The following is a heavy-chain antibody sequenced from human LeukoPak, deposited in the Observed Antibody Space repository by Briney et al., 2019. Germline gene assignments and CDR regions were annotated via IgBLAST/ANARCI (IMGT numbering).Heavy chain of an antibody. Sequence: ASVKVSCKASGYTFTSYGISWVRQAPGQGLEWMGWISAYNGNTNYAQKLQGRVTMTTDTSTSTAYMELRSLRSDDTAVYYCARDYYDSSGYYYAFALVRIFDYWGQGTLVTVSS. CDR3: ARDYYDSSGYYYAFALVRIFDY. D-gene: IGHD3-22*01. CDR2: ISAYNGNT. V-gene: IGHV1-18*01. CDR1: GYTFTSYG. J-gene: IGHJ4*02.